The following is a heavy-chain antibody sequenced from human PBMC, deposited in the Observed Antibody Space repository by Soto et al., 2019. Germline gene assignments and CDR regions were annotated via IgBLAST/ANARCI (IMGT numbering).Heavy chain of an antibody. CDR2: INHSGST. Sequence: SETLSLSCAVYGGSFIGYYWSWIRQPPGKGLEWIGEINHSGSTNYNPSLKSRVTISVDTSKNQFSLKLSSVTAADTAVYYCARGFRGYCSGGSCYSVVFYYYYYGMDVWGQGTTVTVSS. J-gene: IGHJ6*02. V-gene: IGHV4-34*01. D-gene: IGHD2-15*01. CDR3: ARGFRGYCSGGSCYSVVFYYYYYGMDV. CDR1: GGSFIGYY.